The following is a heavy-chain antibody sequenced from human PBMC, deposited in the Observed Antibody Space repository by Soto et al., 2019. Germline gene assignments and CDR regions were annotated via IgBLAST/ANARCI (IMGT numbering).Heavy chain of an antibody. Sequence: GGSLRLSCTASGFTFGDYAMSWFRQAPGKGLEWVGFIRSKAYGGTTEYAASVKGRFTISRDDSKSIAYLQMNSLKTEDTTVYYCTRDTLFYYDFWSGYHTDLFDYWGQGTLVTVSS. CDR1: GFTFGDYA. CDR3: TRDTLFYYDFWSGYHTDLFDY. CDR2: IRSKAYGGTT. V-gene: IGHV3-49*03. J-gene: IGHJ4*02. D-gene: IGHD3-3*01.